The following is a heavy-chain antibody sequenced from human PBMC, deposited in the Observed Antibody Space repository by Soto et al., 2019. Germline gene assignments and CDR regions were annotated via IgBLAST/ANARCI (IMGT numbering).Heavy chain of an antibody. J-gene: IGHJ6*02. Sequence: PSETLSLTCAVSGGSISSGGYYWSWIRQHPGTGLEWIGYIYYSGSTNYNPSLKSRVTISVDTSKNQFSLKLSSVTAADTAVYYCARLIAAAGIIYGMDVWGQGTTVTVSS. D-gene: IGHD6-13*01. CDR2: IYYSGST. CDR3: ARLIAAAGIIYGMDV. V-gene: IGHV4-61*08. CDR1: GGSISSGGYY.